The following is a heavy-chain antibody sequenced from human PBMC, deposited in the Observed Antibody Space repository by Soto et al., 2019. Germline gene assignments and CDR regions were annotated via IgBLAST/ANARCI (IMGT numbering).Heavy chain of an antibody. J-gene: IGHJ4*02. CDR1: GGTFSSYT. Sequence: QVQLVQSGAEVKKPGSSVKVSCKASGGTFSSYTISWVRQAPGQGLEWMGRIIPILGIANYAQKFEGRVTITADKSTSTAYMDLSSLRSEDTAVYYCARANYDFWSGYSIDYWGQGTLVTVSS. CDR2: IIPILGIA. D-gene: IGHD3-3*01. V-gene: IGHV1-69*02. CDR3: ARANYDFWSGYSIDY.